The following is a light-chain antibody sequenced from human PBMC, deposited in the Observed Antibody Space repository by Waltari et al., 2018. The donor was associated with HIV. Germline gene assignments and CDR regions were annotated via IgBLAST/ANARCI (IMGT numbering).Light chain of an antibody. CDR2: EVS. CDR1: QSLLHSDGKTY. Sequence: DIVMTQTPLSLSVTPGQPASIPRKSRQSLLHSDGKTYLYWYLQRPGQPPQPLMYEVSTRFAGVPDRFSGSGSGTDFTLRISRVEAEDVGVYYCMQTVQLSWTFGQGTKVQIK. J-gene: IGKJ1*01. V-gene: IGKV2D-29*01. CDR3: MQTVQLSWT.